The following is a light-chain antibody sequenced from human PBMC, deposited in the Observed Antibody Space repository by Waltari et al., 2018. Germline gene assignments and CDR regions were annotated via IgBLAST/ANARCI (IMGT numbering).Light chain of an antibody. J-gene: IGLJ3*02. CDR2: DFS. V-gene: IGLV2-11*01. CDR3: CSYAGTYTWL. Sequence: QSALTQPRSVSGSPGQSVTISCTGTSSDVGGSNYVSWYQQLPGKAPTAVIYDFSRRPSGVPDRFTGSRSGNTATLTISGLQAEDEADYHCCSYAGTYTWLFGGGTKLTVL. CDR1: SSDVGGSNY.